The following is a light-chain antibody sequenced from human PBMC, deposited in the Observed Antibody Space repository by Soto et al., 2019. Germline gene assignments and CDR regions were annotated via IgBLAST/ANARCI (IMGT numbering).Light chain of an antibody. CDR2: DAS. Sequence: EVVLTQPPGTLSLSPGVGATLSCGASQNISSYLAWYQQKPGQAPRLLIYDASNRATGIPARFSGSGSGTDFTLTISSLEPEDFAIYHCQQRSNWPPITFGQGPRLEIK. J-gene: IGKJ5*01. CDR1: QNISSY. CDR3: QQRSNWPPIT. V-gene: IGKV3-11*01.